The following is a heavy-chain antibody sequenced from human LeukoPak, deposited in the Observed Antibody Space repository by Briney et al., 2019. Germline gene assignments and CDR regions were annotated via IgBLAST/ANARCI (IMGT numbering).Heavy chain of an antibody. J-gene: IGHJ4*02. D-gene: IGHD3-10*01. V-gene: IGHV4-59*01. CDR2: IYYSGST. CDR3: ARDSGGSGSRYYFDY. CDR1: GGSISSYY. Sequence: SETLSLTCTVSGGSISSYYWSWIRQPPGKGLEWIGYIYYSGSTNYNPPLKSRVTISVDTSKNQFSLNLSSVTAADTAVYYCARDSGGSGSRYYFDYWGQGTLVTVSS.